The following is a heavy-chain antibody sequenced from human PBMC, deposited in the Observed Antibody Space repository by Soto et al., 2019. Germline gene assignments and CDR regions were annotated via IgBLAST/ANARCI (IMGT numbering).Heavy chain of an antibody. CDR2: ISSSSSYI. J-gene: IGHJ2*01. CDR1: GFTFSSYS. Sequence: EVQLVESGGGLVKPGGSLRLSCAASGFTFSSYSMNWVRQAPGKGLEWVSSISSSSSYIYYADSVKGRFTISRDNAKNSLYLQMNRLRAEDTAVYYCARVLYGEYWDFDLWGRGTLVTVSS. D-gene: IGHD3-3*01. V-gene: IGHV3-21*01. CDR3: ARVLYGEYWDFDL.